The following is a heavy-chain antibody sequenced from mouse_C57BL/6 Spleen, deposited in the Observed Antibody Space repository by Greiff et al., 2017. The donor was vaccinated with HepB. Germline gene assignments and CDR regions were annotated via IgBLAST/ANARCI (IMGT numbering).Heavy chain of an antibody. Sequence: EVKLMESGGGLVKPGGSLKLSCAASGFTFSDYGMHWVRQAPEKGLEWVAYISSGSSTIYYADTVKGRFTISRDNAKNTLFLQMTSLRSEDTAMYYCARNYWDDFDYWGQGTTLTVSS. V-gene: IGHV5-17*01. CDR2: ISSGSSTI. CDR3: ARNYWDDFDY. J-gene: IGHJ2*01. CDR1: GFTFSDYG. D-gene: IGHD4-1*01.